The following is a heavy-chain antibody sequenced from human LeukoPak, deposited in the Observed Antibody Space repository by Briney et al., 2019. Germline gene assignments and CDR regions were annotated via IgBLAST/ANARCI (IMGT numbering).Heavy chain of an antibody. Sequence: GGSLRLSCAASGFTFSTFAMHWVRQAPGRGLEWVALILYDGSNKYYAESVKGRFTISRDNAKNSLYLQMNSLRAEDTAVYYCARDSSSSARGDYWGQGTLVTVSS. J-gene: IGHJ4*02. CDR3: ARDSSSSARGDY. D-gene: IGHD6-6*01. CDR1: GFTFSTFA. CDR2: ILYDGSNK. V-gene: IGHV3-30*04.